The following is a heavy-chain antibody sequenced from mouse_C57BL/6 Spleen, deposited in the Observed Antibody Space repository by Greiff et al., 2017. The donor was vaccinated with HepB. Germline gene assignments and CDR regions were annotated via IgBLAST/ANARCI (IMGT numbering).Heavy chain of an antibody. CDR1: GYAFSSYW. CDR2: IYPGDGDT. Sequence: VKLVESGAELVKPGASVKISCKASGYAFSSYWMNWVKQRPGKGLEWIGQIYPGDGDTNYNGKFKGKATLTADKSSSTAYMQLSSLTSEDSAVYFCARGEFGSSNAMDYWGQGTSVTVSS. J-gene: IGHJ4*01. CDR3: ARGEFGSSNAMDY. V-gene: IGHV1-80*01. D-gene: IGHD1-1*01.